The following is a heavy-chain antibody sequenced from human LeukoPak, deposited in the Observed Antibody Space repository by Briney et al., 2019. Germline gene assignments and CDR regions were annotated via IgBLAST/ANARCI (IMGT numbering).Heavy chain of an antibody. V-gene: IGHV4-39*07. CDR3: ARVRATIFGVAHSWFDP. Sequence: PSETLSLTCTVSGGSISSSSYYWGWIRQPPGKGLEWIGSIYYSGSTYYNPSLKSRVTISVDTSKNQFSLKLSSVTAADTAVYYCARVRATIFGVAHSWFDPWGQGTLVTVSS. CDR1: GGSISSSSYY. J-gene: IGHJ5*02. CDR2: IYYSGST. D-gene: IGHD3-3*01.